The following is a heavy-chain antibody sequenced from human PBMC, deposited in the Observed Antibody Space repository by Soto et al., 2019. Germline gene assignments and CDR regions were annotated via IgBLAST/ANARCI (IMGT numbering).Heavy chain of an antibody. CDR2: NSWDGGTS. CDR3: VYDYYDTVARHYRPAY. J-gene: IGHJ4*02. Sequence: GRSLRLSCGASGFTLSRYTMLWGRHVPGKGLEWVALNSWDGGTSAYADSVKGRFTVSRDNSKNTLYLQMNSLRAEDTAVYYCVYDYYDTVARHYRPAYWAQGSLDIVSA. D-gene: IGHD3-22*01. V-gene: IGHV3-NL1*01. CDR1: GFTLSRYT.